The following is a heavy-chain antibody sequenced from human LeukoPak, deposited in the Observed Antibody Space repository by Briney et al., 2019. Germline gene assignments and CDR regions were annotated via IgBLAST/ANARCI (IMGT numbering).Heavy chain of an antibody. CDR3: AKRGVVIRVILVGYHKEAYYFDS. CDR2: ISDSGGST. V-gene: IGHV3-23*01. J-gene: IGHJ4*02. Sequence: PGGSLRLSCAVSGLTLSNYDMSWVRQAPGKGLEWVAGISDSGGSTNYADSVKGRFTISRDNPKNTLYLQMNSLRAEDTAVYFCAKRGVVIRVILVGYHKEAYYFDSWGQGALVTVSS. CDR1: GLTLSNYD. D-gene: IGHD3-22*01.